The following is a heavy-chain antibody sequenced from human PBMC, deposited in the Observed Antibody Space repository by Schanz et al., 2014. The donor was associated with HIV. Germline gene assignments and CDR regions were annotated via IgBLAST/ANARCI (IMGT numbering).Heavy chain of an antibody. V-gene: IGHV3-21*06. CDR3: AKDLVPMAHYYYYYGMDV. CDR1: GFTFSAYS. J-gene: IGHJ6*02. D-gene: IGHD3-10*01. CDR2: ISRDPSYI. Sequence: EEQLVESGGGLVKPGESLRLACAASGFTFSAYSMKWVRQAPGKGLEWVSSISRDPSYIYYADSVKGRFTISRDNAKNSLYLQMHSLRAADTAVYYCAKDLVPMAHYYYYYGMDVWGPGTAVTVSS.